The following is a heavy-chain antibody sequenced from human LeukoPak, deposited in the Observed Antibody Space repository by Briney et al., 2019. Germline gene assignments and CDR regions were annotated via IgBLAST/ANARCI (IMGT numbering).Heavy chain of an antibody. D-gene: IGHD7-27*01. J-gene: IGHJ4*02. Sequence: GGSLRLSCAASGFSFSTYTMYWVRHPPGKRLEWVSIIGSSGGGIHYADSVKGRFTISRDDSKNALYLQMNSLRVEDTAVYYCAIDPNWGTHSWGQGVLVTVSS. CDR1: GFSFSTYT. CDR2: IGSSGGGI. CDR3: AIDPNWGTHS. V-gene: IGHV3-23*01.